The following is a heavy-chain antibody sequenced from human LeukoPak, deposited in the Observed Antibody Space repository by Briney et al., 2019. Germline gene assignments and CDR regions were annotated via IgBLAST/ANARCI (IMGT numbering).Heavy chain of an antibody. CDR2: IYYSGST. CDR3: ARGARGPGYYYYYMDV. J-gene: IGHJ6*03. CDR1: GGSISSHY. V-gene: IGHV4-59*11. D-gene: IGHD3-10*01. Sequence: LETLSLTCTVSGGSISSHYWSWIRQPPGKGLEWIGYIYYSGSTNYNPSLKSRVTISVDTSKNQFSLKLSSVTAADTAVYYCARGARGPGYYYYYMDVWGKGTTVTVPS.